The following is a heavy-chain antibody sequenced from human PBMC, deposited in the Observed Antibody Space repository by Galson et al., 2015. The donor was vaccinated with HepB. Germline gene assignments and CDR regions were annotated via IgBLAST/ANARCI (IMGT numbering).Heavy chain of an antibody. J-gene: IGHJ4*02. V-gene: IGHV3-23*01. CDR1: GFTFSSYA. Sequence: SLRLSCAGSGFTFSSYAMSWVRQAPGKGLEWVTTISYSGVSTYYADSVKGRLTISRDNSKNTLFLQMNSLRAEDTVVYYCAKDRWRNCSGGSCFVFDFWGQGTLVTVSS. D-gene: IGHD2-15*01. CDR3: AKDRWRNCSGGSCFVFDF. CDR2: ISYSGVST.